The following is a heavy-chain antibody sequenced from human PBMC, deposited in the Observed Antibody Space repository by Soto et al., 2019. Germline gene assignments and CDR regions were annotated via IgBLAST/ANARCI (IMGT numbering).Heavy chain of an antibody. CDR2: ISYDGSNK. Sequence: GGSLRLSCEASGFTFSSYAMHWVRQAPGKGLEWVAVISYDGSNKYYADSVKGRFTISRDNSKNTLYLQMNSLRAEDTAVYYCARDPVLMVYARKNNWFDPWGQGTLVTVSS. J-gene: IGHJ5*02. CDR1: GFTFSSYA. CDR3: ARDPVLMVYARKNNWFDP. D-gene: IGHD2-8*01. V-gene: IGHV3-30-3*01.